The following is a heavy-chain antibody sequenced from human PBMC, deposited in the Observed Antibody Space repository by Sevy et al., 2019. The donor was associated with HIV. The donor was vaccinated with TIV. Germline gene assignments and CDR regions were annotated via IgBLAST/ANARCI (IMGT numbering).Heavy chain of an antibody. CDR3: AKDIAGAYTYGYDSANFDY. CDR2: LSGSGDNA. CDR1: GFTFRNYA. J-gene: IGHJ4*02. V-gene: IGHV3-23*01. D-gene: IGHD5-18*01. Sequence: GSLRLSCAASGFTFRNYALGWVRQAPGKGLEWVSALSGSGDNAYYTDSVKGRFTISRDNSKNTLNLQMKSLRAEDTAMYYCAKDIAGAYTYGYDSANFDYWGQGTLVTVSS.